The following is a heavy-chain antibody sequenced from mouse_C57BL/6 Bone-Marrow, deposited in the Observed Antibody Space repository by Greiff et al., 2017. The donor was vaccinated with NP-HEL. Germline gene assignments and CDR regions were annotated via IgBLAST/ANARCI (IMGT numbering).Heavy chain of an antibody. Sequence: QVQLQQSGAELARPGASVKLSCKASGYTFTSYGISWVKQRTGQGLEWIGEIYPRSGNTYYNEKFKGKATLTADKSSSTAYMELRSLTSEDSAVYFCVRIDGYYVGNYFDYWGQGTTLTVSS. V-gene: IGHV1-81*01. D-gene: IGHD2-3*01. CDR2: IYPRSGNT. J-gene: IGHJ2*01. CDR1: GYTFTSYG. CDR3: VRIDGYYVGNYFDY.